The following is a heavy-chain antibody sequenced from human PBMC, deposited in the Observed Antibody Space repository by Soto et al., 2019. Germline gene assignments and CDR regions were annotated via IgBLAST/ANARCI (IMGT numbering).Heavy chain of an antibody. D-gene: IGHD2-2*01. V-gene: IGHV3-7*03. CDR1: GFTFSDYW. Sequence: EVQLVESGGGMVQPGGSLRVSCEASGFTFSDYWMSWVRQAPGKGPEWVANIKFDGSEKQYVDSVRGRFTISRDNSRNSLFLQMNSLRAGDTAVYYCVKGGGYCSSSTCYSPRNHYFDSWGQGTLVTVSS. CDR2: IKFDGSEK. CDR3: VKGGGYCSSSTCYSPRNHYFDS. J-gene: IGHJ4*02.